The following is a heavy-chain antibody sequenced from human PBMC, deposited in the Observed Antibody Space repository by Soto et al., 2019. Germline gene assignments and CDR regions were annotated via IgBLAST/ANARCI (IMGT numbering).Heavy chain of an antibody. CDR2: IIPIFGTA. J-gene: IGHJ4*02. CDR1: GGTFSSYA. Sequence: ASVKVSCKASGGTFSSYAISWVRQAPGQGLEWMGGIIPIFGTANYAQKFQGRVTITADESTSTAYMELSSLRSEDTAVYYCARSMTLLFPPDYWGQGTLVTVSS. CDR3: ARSMTLLFPPDY. V-gene: IGHV1-69*13. D-gene: IGHD3-22*01.